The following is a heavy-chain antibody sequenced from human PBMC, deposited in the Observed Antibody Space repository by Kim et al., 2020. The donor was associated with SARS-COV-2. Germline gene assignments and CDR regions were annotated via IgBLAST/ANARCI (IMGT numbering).Heavy chain of an antibody. Sequence: GGSLRLSCAASGFTFSSYEMNWVRQAPGKGLEWVSYIISSGTTIYYADSVRGRFTISRDNDKNSLYLQMNSLRAEDTAVYYCARGPNYSPFDYWGQGTLVTVSS. D-gene: IGHD4-4*01. CDR2: IISSGTTI. CDR1: GFTFSSYE. J-gene: IGHJ4*02. CDR3: ARGPNYSPFDY. V-gene: IGHV3-48*03.